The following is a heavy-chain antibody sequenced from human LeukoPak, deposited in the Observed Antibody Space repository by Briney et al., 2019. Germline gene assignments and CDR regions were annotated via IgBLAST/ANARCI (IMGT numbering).Heavy chain of an antibody. J-gene: IGHJ6*02. D-gene: IGHD2-8*01. CDR1: GGSISSGGYY. Sequence: SQTLSLTCTVSGGSISSGGYYWSWIRQHPGKGLEWIGYIYYSGSTYYNPSLKSRVTISVDTSKNQFSLKLSSVTAADTAVYYCARQGYCTNGVCYTVYYYYGMDVWGQGTTVTVSS. CDR3: ARQGYCTNGVCYTVYYYYGMDV. V-gene: IGHV4-31*03. CDR2: IYYSGST.